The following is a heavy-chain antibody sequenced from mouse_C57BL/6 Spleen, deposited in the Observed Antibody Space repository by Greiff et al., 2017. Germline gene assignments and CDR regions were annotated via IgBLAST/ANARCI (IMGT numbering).Heavy chain of an antibody. D-gene: IGHD2-5*01. J-gene: IGHJ2*01. CDR2: ISSGSSTI. Sequence: EVKLQESGGGLVKPGGSLKLSCAASGFTFSDYGMHWVRQAPEKGLEWVAYISSGSSTIYYADTVKGRFTISRDNAKNTLFLQMTSLRSEDTAMCYCARSSNYPFDYWGQGTTLTVSS. V-gene: IGHV5-17*01. CDR1: GFTFSDYG. CDR3: ARSSNYPFDY.